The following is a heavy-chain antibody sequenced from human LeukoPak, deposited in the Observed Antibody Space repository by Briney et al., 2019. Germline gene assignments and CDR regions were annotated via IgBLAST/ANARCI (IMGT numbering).Heavy chain of an antibody. CDR3: AKDQDGYCSSTSCYWSSYFDY. CDR1: GFTFSSYG. V-gene: IGHV3-30*18. CDR2: ISYDGSNK. J-gene: IGHJ4*02. Sequence: SGGSLRLSCAASGFTFSSYGMHWVRQAPGKGLEWVAVISYDGSNKYYADSVKGRFTISRDNSKNTLYLQMNSLRAEDTAVYYCAKDQDGYCSSTSCYWSSYFDYWGQGTLVTISS. D-gene: IGHD2-2*03.